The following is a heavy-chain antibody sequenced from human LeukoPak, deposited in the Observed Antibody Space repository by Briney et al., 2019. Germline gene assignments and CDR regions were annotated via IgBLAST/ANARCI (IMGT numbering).Heavy chain of an antibody. J-gene: IGHJ6*02. CDR3: ARGIAAAEPFYYYYYYGMDV. V-gene: IGHV4-59*01. CDR2: IYYSGST. D-gene: IGHD6-13*01. Sequence: LETLSLTCTVSGVSISSYYWSWIRQPPGKGLEWIGYIYYSGSTNYNPSLKSRVTISVDTSKNQFSLKLSSVTAADTAVYYCARGIAAAEPFYYYYYYGMDVWGQGTTVTVSS. CDR1: GVSISSYY.